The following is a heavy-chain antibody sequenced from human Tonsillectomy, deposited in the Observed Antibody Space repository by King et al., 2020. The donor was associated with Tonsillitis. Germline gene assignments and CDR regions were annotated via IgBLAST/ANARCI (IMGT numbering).Heavy chain of an antibody. Sequence: VQLQQWGAGLLKPSETLSLTCAVYGGSFSGYYWSWIRQPPGKGLEWIGEINHSGSTNYNPSLKSRVTISIHTSNNQFSLKLTSVTAADTAVYYCARGELVVVPPANIDYYMDVWGKGTTVAVSS. J-gene: IGHJ6*03. V-gene: IGHV4-34*01. CDR3: ARGELVVVPPANIDYYMDV. CDR2: INHSGST. D-gene: IGHD2-2*01. CDR1: GGSFSGYY.